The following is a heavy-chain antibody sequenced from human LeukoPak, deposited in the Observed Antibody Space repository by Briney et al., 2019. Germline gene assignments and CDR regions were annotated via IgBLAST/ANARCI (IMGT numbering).Heavy chain of an antibody. CDR1: GYTFTSYY. Sequence: ASVKVSCKASGYTFTSYYMHWVRQAPGQGLEWMGIINPSGGSTSYAQKFQGRVTMTRDTSTSTVYMKLSSLRSEDTAVYYCARGWGAAAGTDAFDIWGQGTMVTVSS. CDR2: INPSGGST. D-gene: IGHD6-13*01. J-gene: IGHJ3*02. CDR3: ARGWGAAAGTDAFDI. V-gene: IGHV1-46*01.